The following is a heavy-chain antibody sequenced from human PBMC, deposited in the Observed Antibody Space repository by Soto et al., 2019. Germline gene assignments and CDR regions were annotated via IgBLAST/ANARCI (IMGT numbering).Heavy chain of an antibody. CDR2: INDSGDI. V-gene: IGHV4-34*01. Sequence: QVQLQQWGAGLLKPSETLFLTCAVYGGSFSGYQWSWIRQTPGKGLEWIGGINDSGDINYNPSLKSRITIMVESTKQQSSLRRSFVTGADTAVYFWARGLILWFGELSRRGGYYYYMDVWGKGTTGIVSS. D-gene: IGHD3-10*01. J-gene: IGHJ6*03. CDR3: ARGLILWFGELSRRGGYYYYMDV. CDR1: GGSFSGYQ.